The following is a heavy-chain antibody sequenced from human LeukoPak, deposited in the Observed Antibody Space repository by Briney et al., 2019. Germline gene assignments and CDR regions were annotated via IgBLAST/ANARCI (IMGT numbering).Heavy chain of an antibody. CDR2: IKQDGSEK. CDR3: ARERGSKCFDY. V-gene: IGHV3-7*01. J-gene: IGHJ4*02. CDR1: GFTFSSYW. D-gene: IGHD3-10*01. Sequence: PGGSLRLSCAAFGFTFSSYWMSWVRQAPGKGLEWVANIKQDGSEKYYVDSVKGRFTISRDNARNSLYLQMNSLRAEDTAVYYCARERGSKCFDYWGQGTLVTVSS.